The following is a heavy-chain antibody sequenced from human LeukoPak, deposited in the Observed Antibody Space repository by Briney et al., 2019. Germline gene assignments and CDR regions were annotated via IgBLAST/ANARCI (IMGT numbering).Heavy chain of an antibody. CDR3: ARDGRGGTPVLTYTDS. Sequence: WVRQAPGMGLEWIGSMSYSGSTYYNPSLKSRVTISIDTSKNQFSLKLSSATAADTAVYYCARDGRGGTPVLTYTDSWGQGTLVTVSS. V-gene: IGHV4-39*07. CDR2: MSYSGST. D-gene: IGHD2-21*02. J-gene: IGHJ4*02.